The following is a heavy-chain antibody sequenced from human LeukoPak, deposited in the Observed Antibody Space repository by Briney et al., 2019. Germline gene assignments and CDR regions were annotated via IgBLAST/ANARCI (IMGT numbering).Heavy chain of an antibody. D-gene: IGHD1-26*01. CDR3: ARDWELTY. CDR1: GGTFSSYA. CDR2: IYCSDDST. Sequence: ASVKVSCKASGGTFSSYAISWVRQAPGQGLEWMGSIYCSDDSTIYAQKFQGRVTITSDTSTSTVYRDLSSLRSEDTAIYYCARDWELTYWGQGTLVTVSS. V-gene: IGHV1-46*01. J-gene: IGHJ4*02.